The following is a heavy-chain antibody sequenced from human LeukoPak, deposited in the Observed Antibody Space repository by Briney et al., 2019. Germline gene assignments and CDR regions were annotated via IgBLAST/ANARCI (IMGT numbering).Heavy chain of an antibody. CDR1: GGSISSYY. CDR3: ARSIITIFGVAARDAFDI. J-gene: IGHJ3*02. V-gene: IGHV4-59*12. D-gene: IGHD3-3*01. Sequence: PSETLSLTCTVSGGSISSYYWSWIRQPPGKGLEWIGYIYYSGSTNYNPSLKSRVTISVDTSKNQFSLKLSSVTAADTAVYYCARSIITIFGVAARDAFDIWGQGTMVTVSS. CDR2: IYYSGST.